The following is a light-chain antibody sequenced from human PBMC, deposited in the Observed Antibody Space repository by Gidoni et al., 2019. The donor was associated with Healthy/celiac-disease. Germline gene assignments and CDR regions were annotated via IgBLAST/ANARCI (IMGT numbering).Light chain of an antibody. CDR3: QQYNSYWT. J-gene: IGKJ1*01. V-gene: IGKV1-5*03. CDR1: QSISSW. CDR2: KAS. Sequence: DIQMTQSPSTLSASVGDRVTITCRASQSISSWFAWYQQKPGKAHKLLIYKASSLESGVPSRCSGSGSGTEFTLTISSLQPDDFATYYCQQYNSYWTFXXXTKVEIK.